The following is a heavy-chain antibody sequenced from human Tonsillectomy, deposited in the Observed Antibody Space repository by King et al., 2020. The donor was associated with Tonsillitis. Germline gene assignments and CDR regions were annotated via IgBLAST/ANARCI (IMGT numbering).Heavy chain of an antibody. J-gene: IGHJ4*02. D-gene: IGHD4-11*01. CDR3: ARTTYSNYAALDY. CDR1: GFTFSSYA. V-gene: IGHV3-23*04. CDR2: ISGSSGST. Sequence: VQLVESGGGLVQPGGSLRLSCAASGFTFSSYAMSWVRQAPDKGLEWVSVISGSSGSTYYADSVKGRFTISRDTSKNTLYLQMNNLRAEDTAVYYCARTTYSNYAALDYWGQGTLVTVSS.